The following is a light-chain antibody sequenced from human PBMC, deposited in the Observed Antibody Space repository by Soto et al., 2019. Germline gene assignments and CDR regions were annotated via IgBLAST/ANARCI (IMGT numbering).Light chain of an antibody. CDR2: DVS. J-gene: IGLJ2*01. Sequence: QSALTQPPSASGSPGQPVTISCTGTSSDVGGYNDVSWYQPHPGEAPKLMFYDVSTRPSGVPDRFSGSNSGNTASLTVSGLKAEDEADYYCHSYAGSNNLGVFGGGTKLTVL. CDR1: SSDVGGYND. CDR3: HSYAGSNNLGV. V-gene: IGLV2-8*01.